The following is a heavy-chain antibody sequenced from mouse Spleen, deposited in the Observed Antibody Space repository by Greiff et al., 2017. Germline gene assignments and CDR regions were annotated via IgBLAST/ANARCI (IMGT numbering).Heavy chain of an antibody. CDR2: ISYDGSN. Sequence: ESGPGLVKPSQSLSLTCSVTGYSITSGYYWNWIRQFPGNKLEWMGYISYDGSNNYNPSLKNRISITRDTSKNQFFLKLNSVTTEDTATYYCARDSGFDYWGQGTTLTVSS. CDR1: GYSITSGYY. CDR3: ARDSGFDY. J-gene: IGHJ2*01. V-gene: IGHV3-6*01. D-gene: IGHD4-1*01.